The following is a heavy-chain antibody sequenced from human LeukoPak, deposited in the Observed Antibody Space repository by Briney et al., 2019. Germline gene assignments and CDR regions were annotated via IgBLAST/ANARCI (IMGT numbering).Heavy chain of an antibody. CDR1: GYTFTGYY. D-gene: IGHD2/OR15-2a*01. J-gene: IGHJ6*02. Sequence: ASVRVSCKASGYTFTGYYMHWVRQAPGQGLEWMGRINPNSGGANYAQKFQGRVTMTRDTSISTAYMELSRLRSDDTAVYYCARDSRFSYYYGMDVWGRGTTVTVSS. V-gene: IGHV1-2*06. CDR2: INPNSGGA. CDR3: ARDSRFSYYYGMDV.